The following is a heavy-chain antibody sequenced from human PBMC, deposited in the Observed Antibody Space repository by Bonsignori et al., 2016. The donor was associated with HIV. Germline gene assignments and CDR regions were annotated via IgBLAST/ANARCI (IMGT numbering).Heavy chain of an antibody. V-gene: IGHV4-34*01. CDR3: ARLRGTTTGVYYYYYYMDV. Sequence: SETLSLTCAVYGGSFSGYYWSWIRQPPGKGLEWIGEINHSGSTNYNPSLKSRVTISVDTSKNQFSLKLSSVTAADTAVYYCARLRGTTTGVYYYYYYMDVWGQRDHGHRLL. CDR2: INHSGST. D-gene: IGHD1-1*01. CDR1: GGSFSGYY. J-gene: IGHJ6*03.